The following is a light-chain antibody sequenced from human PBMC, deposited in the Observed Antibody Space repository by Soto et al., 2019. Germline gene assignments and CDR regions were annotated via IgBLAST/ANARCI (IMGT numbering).Light chain of an antibody. J-gene: IGLJ3*02. CDR2: YDD. CDR1: TSNIGKNT. CDR3: GAWDDRLNGWV. V-gene: IGLV1-36*01. Sequence: QSVLTQPPSVSEGPGQRVTISCSGSTSNIGKNTVNWYQQLPGEAPKLFIYYDDLLASGVSDRFSGSKSGTSASLAISGLQSEDEADYYCGAWDDRLNGWVFGGGTQLTVL.